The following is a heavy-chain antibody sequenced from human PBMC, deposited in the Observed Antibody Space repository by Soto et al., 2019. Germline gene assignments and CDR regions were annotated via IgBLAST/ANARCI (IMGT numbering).Heavy chain of an antibody. Sequence: GESLKISCKGSGYSFTSYCIGWVRQMPGKGLEWMWIIYPGDSDTRYSPSFQGQVTISADKSISPAYLPWSSLKASDTAMYYCARPTTFNYDFWSGSIDYWGQGTLVNVSS. D-gene: IGHD3-3*01. CDR1: GYSFTSYC. V-gene: IGHV5-51*01. CDR2: IYPGDSDT. J-gene: IGHJ4*02. CDR3: ARPTTFNYDFWSGSIDY.